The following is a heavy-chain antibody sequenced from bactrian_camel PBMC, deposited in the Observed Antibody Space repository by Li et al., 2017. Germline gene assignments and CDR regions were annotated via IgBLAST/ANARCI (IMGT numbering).Heavy chain of an antibody. CDR2: VDSLGIP. Sequence: HVQLVESGGGSVQAGGSLRLSCVASENRGCTGWLRQVPGKEREGVATVDSLGIPTYADSVKGRFTLSRDKAKNTLYLQMNSLTPEDTGMYYCAAGWYGFTCRRDEWNYWGQGTQVTVS. D-gene: IGHD6*01. V-gene: IGHV3S53*01. J-gene: IGHJ4*01. CDR3: AAGWYGFTCRRDEWNY. CDR1: ENRGC.